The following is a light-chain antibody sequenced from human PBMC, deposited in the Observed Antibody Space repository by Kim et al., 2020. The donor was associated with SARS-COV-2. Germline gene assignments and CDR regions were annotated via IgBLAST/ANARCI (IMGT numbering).Light chain of an antibody. CDR3: SAWDDTLNVV. CDR2: GDN. Sequence: PEQRVTISCSGSRSNIGYNTVIWYQQLPGMAPKLLIYGDNQRPSGVPDRFSGSKSGTSASLAISGLQSEDEAEYYCSAWDDTLNVVFGGGTQLTVL. J-gene: IGLJ2*01. V-gene: IGLV1-44*01. CDR1: RSNIGYNT.